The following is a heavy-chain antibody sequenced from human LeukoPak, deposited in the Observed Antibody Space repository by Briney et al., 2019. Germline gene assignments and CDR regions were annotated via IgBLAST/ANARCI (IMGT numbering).Heavy chain of an antibody. CDR2: IYYSGST. J-gene: IGHJ4*02. Sequence: KASETLSLTCTVSGGSISSYYWSRIRQPPGKGLEWIAYIYYSGSTNYNPSLKSRVTISLDTSKNQFSLKLRSVTAADTAVYYCARGARYFDFWGQGTLVAVSS. CDR1: GGSISSYY. V-gene: IGHV4-59*01. CDR3: ARGARYFDF. D-gene: IGHD3-9*01.